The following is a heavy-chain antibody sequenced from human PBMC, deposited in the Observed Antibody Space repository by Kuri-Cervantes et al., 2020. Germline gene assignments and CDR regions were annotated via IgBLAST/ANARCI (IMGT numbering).Heavy chain of an antibody. CDR3: ARGIWLFDAFDI. Sequence: GSLRLSCTVSGGSISSSTYYWGWIRQPPGKGLEWIGTIYYSGSTHYNPSLKTRVTISVDKSKNQFSLKLSSVTAADTAVYYCARGIWLFDAFDIWGQGTMVTVSS. CDR2: IYYSGST. CDR1: GGSISSSTYY. J-gene: IGHJ3*02. V-gene: IGHV4-39*07. D-gene: IGHD3-9*01.